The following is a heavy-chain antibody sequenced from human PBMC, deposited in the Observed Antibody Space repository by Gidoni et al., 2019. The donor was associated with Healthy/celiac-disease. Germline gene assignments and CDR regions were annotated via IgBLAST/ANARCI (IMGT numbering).Heavy chain of an antibody. CDR1: GFTVRSNY. V-gene: IGHV3-53*01. CDR2: IYSGGST. D-gene: IGHD3-22*01. CDR3: ARGSVVYDSSGYQGYYFDY. Sequence: EVQLVESGGGLIKPGGSLRLSCAASGFTVRSNYMSWVRQAPGQGLEWVSVIYSGGSTYYADSGKGRFTISRDNSKNTLYLKMNSLRAEDTAVYYCARGSVVYDSSGYQGYYFDYWGQGTLVTVSS. J-gene: IGHJ4*02.